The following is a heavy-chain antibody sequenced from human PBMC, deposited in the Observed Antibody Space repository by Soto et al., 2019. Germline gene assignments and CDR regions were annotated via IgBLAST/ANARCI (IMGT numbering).Heavy chain of an antibody. Sequence: SETLSLTCTATGDPITSRSYYWGWIRPPPGKGLEWIGSISSSGSTFNNPSLRSRVSMCIDTSKDQFSLKLKSVTAADTALYFCARQRTSVVTPAYFDVWGPGSLVTVSS. D-gene: IGHD2-21*02. CDR1: GDPITSRSYY. CDR2: ISSSGST. V-gene: IGHV4-39*01. J-gene: IGHJ4*02. CDR3: ARQRTSVVTPAYFDV.